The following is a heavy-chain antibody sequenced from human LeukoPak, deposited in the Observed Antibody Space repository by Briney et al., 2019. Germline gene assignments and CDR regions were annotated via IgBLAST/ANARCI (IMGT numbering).Heavy chain of an antibody. CDR3: ARDSWSFIYYYYYMDV. V-gene: IGHV4-34*01. Sequence: SETLSLTCGVSGGSLSFYYWSWIRQSPGKGLEWIAEISQNGDSNYNMSLKSRVTISVDTSKNQFSLKLSSVTAADTAVYYCARDSWSFIYYYYYMDVWGKGTTVTVSS. D-gene: IGHD6-13*01. CDR1: GGSLSFYY. J-gene: IGHJ6*03. CDR2: ISQNGDS.